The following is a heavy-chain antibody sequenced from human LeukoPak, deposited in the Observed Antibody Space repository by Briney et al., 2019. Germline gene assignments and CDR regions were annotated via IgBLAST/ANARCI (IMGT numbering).Heavy chain of an antibody. CDR1: GFTFSRHW. CDR2: IKQDGSQ. V-gene: IGHV3-7*02. CDR3: ARGTDYGDRFDYFDY. D-gene: IGHD4-17*01. Sequence: PGGSLRLSCAASGFTFSRHWMGWVRQAPGKGLEWVANIKQDGSQYYVDSVKGRFIISRDNAKNSLSLQMNSLRVEDTAVYYCARGTDYGDRFDYFDYWVQGTLVTVSS. J-gene: IGHJ4*02.